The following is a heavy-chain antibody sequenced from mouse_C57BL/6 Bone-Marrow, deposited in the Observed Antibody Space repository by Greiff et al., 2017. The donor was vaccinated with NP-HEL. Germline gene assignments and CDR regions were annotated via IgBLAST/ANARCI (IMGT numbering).Heavy chain of an antibody. CDR1: GYSFTGYY. J-gene: IGHJ2*01. CDR2: INPSTGGT. CDR3: ARSSYSNYYFDY. Sequence: VHVKQSGPELVKPGASVKISCTASGYSFTGYYMNWVQQSPEKSLEWIGAINPSTGGTTYNQKFKAKATLTVDKTSSTAYMQLKSLTSEDSAVYYCARSSYSNYYFDYWGQGTTLTVSS. V-gene: IGHV1-42*01. D-gene: IGHD2-5*01.